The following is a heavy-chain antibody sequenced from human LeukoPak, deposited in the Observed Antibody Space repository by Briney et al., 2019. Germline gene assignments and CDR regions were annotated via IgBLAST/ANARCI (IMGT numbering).Heavy chain of an antibody. J-gene: IGHJ3*02. CDR3: ARTNYYGSGRRTFDI. Sequence: SETLSLTCTVSGGSISSSSYYWGWIRQPPGKGLEWIGSIYYSGSTYYNPSLKSRVTISVDTSKNQFSLKLSSVTAADTAVYYCARTNYYGSGRRTFDIWGQGTMVTVSS. CDR2: IYYSGST. CDR1: GGSISSSSYY. D-gene: IGHD3-10*01. V-gene: IGHV4-39*01.